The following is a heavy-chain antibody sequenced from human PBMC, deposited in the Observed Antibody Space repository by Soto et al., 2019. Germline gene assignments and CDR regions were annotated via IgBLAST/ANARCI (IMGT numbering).Heavy chain of an antibody. CDR1: GGSISTYY. D-gene: IGHD2-15*01. CDR2: IYYTGTT. J-gene: IGHJ5*02. Sequence: SETLSLTCSVSGGSISTYYWSWVRQTPWKGLEWIGYIYYTGTTKYNPSLKSRVTISVDTSNHQFSLKLRSVSAADTAVYYCARGVIGYYGSHCYKLLDPCGQGTLVTVSS. CDR3: ARGVIGYYGSHCYKLLDP. V-gene: IGHV4-59*01.